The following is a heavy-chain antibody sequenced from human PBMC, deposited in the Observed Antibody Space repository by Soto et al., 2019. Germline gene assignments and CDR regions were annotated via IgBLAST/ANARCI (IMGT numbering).Heavy chain of an antibody. CDR3: GRRGKEEAVAFVI. V-gene: IGHV5-51*01. J-gene: IGHJ3*02. D-gene: IGHD6-19*01. Sequence: GESLKISCKGSGYSFTSYWIGWVRQMPGKGLEWMGIIYPGDSDTRYSPSFQGQVTISADKSISTAYLQWSSLKASDTDMYYCGRRGKEEAVAFVIWGKGTMVTVSS. CDR2: IYPGDSDT. CDR1: GYSFTSYW.